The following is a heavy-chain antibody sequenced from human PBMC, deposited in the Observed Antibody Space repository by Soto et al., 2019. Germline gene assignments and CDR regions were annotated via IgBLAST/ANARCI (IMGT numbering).Heavy chain of an antibody. CDR3: ARAYSSSWYFGRFDP. D-gene: IGHD6-13*01. J-gene: IGHJ5*02. V-gene: IGHV4-34*01. CDR2: INRSGST. Sequence: PSETLSLTCAVYGGSFSGYYWSWIRQPPGKGLEWIGEINRSGSTNYNPSLKSRVTISVDTSKNQFSLKLSSVTAADTAVYYCARAYSSSWYFGRFDPWGQGTLVTVSS. CDR1: GGSFSGYY.